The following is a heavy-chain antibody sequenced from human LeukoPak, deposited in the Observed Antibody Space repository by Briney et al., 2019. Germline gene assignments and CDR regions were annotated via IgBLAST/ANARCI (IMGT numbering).Heavy chain of an antibody. CDR3: ATVSSSSGPYAFDI. CDR1: GFTVSSNY. CDR2: IYSGGST. Sequence: GGSLRLSCAASGFTVSSNYMSWVRQAPGKGLEWVSVIYSGGSTYYADSVKGRFTISRDNSKNTLYLQMNSLRAEDTAVYYCATVSSSSGPYAFDIWGQGTMVTVSS. V-gene: IGHV3-53*01. J-gene: IGHJ3*02. D-gene: IGHD3-22*01.